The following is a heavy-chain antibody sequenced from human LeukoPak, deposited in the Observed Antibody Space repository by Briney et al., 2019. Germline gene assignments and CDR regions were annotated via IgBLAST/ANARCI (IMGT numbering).Heavy chain of an antibody. V-gene: IGHV3-23*01. J-gene: IGHJ4*02. CDR3: AKAVSAYYFDY. D-gene: IGHD6-19*01. CDR1: GFTFTTYA. Sequence: GGSLRLSCAASGFTFTTYAMSWVRQDPGKGLEWVSAISGSGGSTYYADSVKGRFTISRDNSKNTLYLQMNSLRTEDTAVYYCAKAVSAYYFDYWGQGTLVTVSS. CDR2: ISGSGGST.